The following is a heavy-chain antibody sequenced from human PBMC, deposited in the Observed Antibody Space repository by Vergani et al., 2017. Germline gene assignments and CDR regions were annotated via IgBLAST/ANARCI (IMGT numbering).Heavy chain of an antibody. Sequence: QVQLVQSGAEVKKPGASVKVSCKASGYTFTSYGISWVRQAPGQGLEWMGWISAYNGNTNYAQKLQGRVTMTTDTSTSKAYMELRSLRSDETAVYYCARCYYDSSGYYYYYYYGMDVWGQGTTVTVSS. CDR1: GYTFTSYG. CDR2: ISAYNGNT. V-gene: IGHV1-18*01. CDR3: ARCYYDSSGYYYYYYYGMDV. J-gene: IGHJ6*02. D-gene: IGHD3-22*01.